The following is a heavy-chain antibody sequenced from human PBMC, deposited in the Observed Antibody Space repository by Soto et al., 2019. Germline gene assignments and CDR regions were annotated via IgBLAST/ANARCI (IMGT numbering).Heavy chain of an antibody. J-gene: IGHJ5*02. Sequence: SETLSLTCTVSGGSVSSGDYYWSWIRQPPGKGLEWIGYIYYSGNTNYNPSLKSRVIISVDTSKNLFSLKLTSVTAADTAVYYCERIPVHTSMIYWLDPWGQGTLVTVYS. CDR1: GGSVSSGDYY. CDR3: ERIPVHTSMIYWLDP. V-gene: IGHV4-61*08. CDR2: IYYSGNT. D-gene: IGHD3-16*01.